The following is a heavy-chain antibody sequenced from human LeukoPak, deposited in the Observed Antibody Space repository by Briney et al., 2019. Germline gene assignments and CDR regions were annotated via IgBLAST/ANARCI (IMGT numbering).Heavy chain of an antibody. CDR3: ARVYYYDGHKFDP. CDR2: MYHSGTTYSGST. D-gene: IGHD3-22*01. J-gene: IGHJ5*02. V-gene: IGHV4-39*07. CDR1: GASMSNYY. Sequence: KPSETLSLTCNVSGASMSNYYWVWIRQPRGKGLEWIGSMYHSGTTYSGSTYYNPSLKSRVTISLDTSKNQFSLKVGSMTAADTAVYYCARVYYYDGHKFDPWGQGTLVTVSS.